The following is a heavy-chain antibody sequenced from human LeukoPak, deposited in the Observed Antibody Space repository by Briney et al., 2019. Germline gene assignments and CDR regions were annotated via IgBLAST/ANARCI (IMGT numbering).Heavy chain of an antibody. V-gene: IGHV3-33*01. D-gene: IGHD3-10*01. Sequence: GGSLRLSCAASGFTFSTYGMHWVRQAPGKGLEWVAVIWYDGSNKYYADSVQGRFTISRDNSKNTLYLQMNSLRAEDTAVYSCARASGPFDYWGQGSLVTVSS. CDR1: GFTFSTYG. CDR2: IWYDGSNK. J-gene: IGHJ4*02. CDR3: ARASGPFDY.